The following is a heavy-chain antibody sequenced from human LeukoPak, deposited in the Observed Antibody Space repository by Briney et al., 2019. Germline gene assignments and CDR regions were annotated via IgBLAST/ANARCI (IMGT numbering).Heavy chain of an antibody. J-gene: IGHJ5*02. V-gene: IGHV1-18*01. D-gene: IGHD6-6*01. Sequence: ASVKLPCKASGYTFTTYGINWVRQAPGQGLEWMGGISIYNGNTNYAQNIQCRVTMTTDTSTGTTYMDLRSLRSDDTAIYYCARDSVAARPGWFDPWGQGTLVTVSS. CDR2: ISIYNGNT. CDR3: ARDSVAARPGWFDP. CDR1: GYTFTTYG.